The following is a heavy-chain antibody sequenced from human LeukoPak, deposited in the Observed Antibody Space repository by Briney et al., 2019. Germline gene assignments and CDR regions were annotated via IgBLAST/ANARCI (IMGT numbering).Heavy chain of an antibody. CDR3: AKDGSGAVVIAARYYFDY. J-gene: IGHJ4*02. CDR2: ISGSGGST. V-gene: IGHV3-23*01. D-gene: IGHD2-21*01. Sequence: GGSLRLSCAASGFTFSSYSMSWVRQAPGQGLEWVSAISGSGGSTYYADPVKGRFTISRDNSKNTLYLQMNNLRAEDTAVYYCAKDGSGAVVIAARYYFDYWGQGTLVTVSS. CDR1: GFTFSSYS.